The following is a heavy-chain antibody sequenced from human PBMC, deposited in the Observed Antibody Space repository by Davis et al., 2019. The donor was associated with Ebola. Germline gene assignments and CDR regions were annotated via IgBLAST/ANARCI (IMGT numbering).Heavy chain of an antibody. CDR2: INPKSGNT. Sequence: ASVKVSCKASGHTFTDYFMHWVRQAPGQGLEWMGWINPKSGNTKYAQKFQGRVTMTRDTSTDTAYMELSSLRSEDTAVYYCATAPRVWGTYRNRPYFDYWGQGTLVTVSS. J-gene: IGHJ4*02. CDR3: ATAPRVWGTYRNRPYFDY. V-gene: IGHV1-2*02. CDR1: GHTFTDYF. D-gene: IGHD3-16*02.